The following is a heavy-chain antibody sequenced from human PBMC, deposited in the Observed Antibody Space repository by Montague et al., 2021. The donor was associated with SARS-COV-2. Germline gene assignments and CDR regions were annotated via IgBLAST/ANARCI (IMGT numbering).Heavy chain of an antibody. CDR2: MYYDGSP. CDR3: ATDYGSGSYFDY. Sequence: SETLSLTCTVSGGSISIYYWSWIRQPPEKGLEWIGYMYYDGSPXXXPSXRGRVTISVDKSKNQCSLNLSSVTAADTAVYYCATDYGSGSYFDYWGQGSLVTVSS. J-gene: IGHJ4*02. D-gene: IGHD3-10*01. CDR1: GGSISIYY. V-gene: IGHV4-59*01.